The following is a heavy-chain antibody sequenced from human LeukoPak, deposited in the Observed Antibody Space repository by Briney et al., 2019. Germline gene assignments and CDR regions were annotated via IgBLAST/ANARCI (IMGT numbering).Heavy chain of an antibody. D-gene: IGHD2-2*01. Sequence: ASVKVSCKASGGTFSSYAISWVRQAPGQGLEWMGGIIPIFGTANYAQKFQGRVTITADESTSTAYMELSSLRSEDTAVYYCARDQYQLVTGAFDYWGQGTLVTVSS. J-gene: IGHJ4*02. CDR3: ARDQYQLVTGAFDY. CDR1: GGTFSSYA. V-gene: IGHV1-69*13. CDR2: IIPIFGTA.